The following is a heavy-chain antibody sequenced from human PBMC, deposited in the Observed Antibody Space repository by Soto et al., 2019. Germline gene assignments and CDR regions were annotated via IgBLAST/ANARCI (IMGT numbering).Heavy chain of an antibody. V-gene: IGHV1-69*13. D-gene: IGHD5-12*01. CDR1: SCSFINFG. CDR3: AREGSGYNF. J-gene: IGHJ4*02. Sequence: GXSVQVSFKTSSCSFINFGISWVRQAPGQGLEWMGGIVPVFGRPNYAQRFRGRLTITADESTSTGYMELISLRSDDTAVYYCAREGSGYNFWGQGTQVTVS. CDR2: IVPVFGRP.